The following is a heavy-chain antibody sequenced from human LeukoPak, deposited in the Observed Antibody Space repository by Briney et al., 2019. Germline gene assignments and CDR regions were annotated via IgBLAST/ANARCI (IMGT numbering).Heavy chain of an antibody. J-gene: IGHJ6*03. V-gene: IGHV3-30*03. Sequence: GGSLRLSCAASGFTFSSYGIHWVRQAPGKGLEWVAVVSYDGSEKYYADSVKGRLTISRDKSKNTVSLQMNSLRAEDTAVYYCARDAYCSITSCYLDVWGKGTTVTVSS. CDR1: GFTFSSYG. D-gene: IGHD2-2*01. CDR2: VSYDGSEK. CDR3: ARDAYCSITSCYLDV.